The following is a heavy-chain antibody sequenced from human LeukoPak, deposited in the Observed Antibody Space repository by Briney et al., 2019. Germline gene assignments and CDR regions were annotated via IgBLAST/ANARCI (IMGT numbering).Heavy chain of an antibody. J-gene: IGHJ4*02. CDR1: GFTFSSYE. Sequence: PGGSLRLSCAASGFTFSSYEMNWVRQAPGKGLEWVSYIGNSGRTIYYADSLKGRFTISRDNAKNSLYLQMNSLRAEDTAVYYCARMRYGSGSDFDHWGQETLVTVSS. D-gene: IGHD3-10*01. CDR3: ARMRYGSGSDFDH. CDR2: IGNSGRTI. V-gene: IGHV3-48*03.